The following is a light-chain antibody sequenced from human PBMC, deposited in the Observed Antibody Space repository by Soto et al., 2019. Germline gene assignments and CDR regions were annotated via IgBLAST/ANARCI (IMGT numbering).Light chain of an antibody. J-gene: IGKJ1*01. Sequence: DIVMTQSPDSLAVSLGERATINCKSSQSVLYISNNKNYLAWYQQKPGQPPKLLIYWASTRESGVPDRFSGSGSGTDFTLTISSLQAEDVAVYYCQHHYSTPPTFGQGTKVEIK. V-gene: IGKV4-1*01. CDR2: WAS. CDR3: QHHYSTPPT. CDR1: QSVLYISNNKNY.